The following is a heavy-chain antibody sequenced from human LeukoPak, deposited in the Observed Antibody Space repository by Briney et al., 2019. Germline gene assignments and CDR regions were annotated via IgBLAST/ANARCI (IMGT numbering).Heavy chain of an antibody. D-gene: IGHD4-11*01. Sequence: SETLSLTCSVSGYSIGSGYDWAWIRQAPGKGLEWIGSINYSGSTYYNPSLKSRVTMSVESSKNQFSLKLSSVTAADTAVYYCARDPYSDYFDWCFDLWGRGTLVTVSS. J-gene: IGHJ2*01. CDR3: ARDPYSDYFDWCFDL. CDR1: GYSIGSGYD. V-gene: IGHV4-38-2*02. CDR2: INYSGST.